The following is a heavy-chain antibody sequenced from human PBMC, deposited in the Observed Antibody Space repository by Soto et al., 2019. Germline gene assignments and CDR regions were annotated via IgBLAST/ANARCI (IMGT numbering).Heavy chain of an antibody. J-gene: IGHJ4*02. V-gene: IGHV1-2*02. CDR2: INPNSGGT. D-gene: IGHD2-15*01. CDR1: GYTFTGYY. Sequence: GASVKVSCKASGYTFTGYYMHWVRQAPGQGLEWMGWINPNSGGTNYAQKFQGRVTMTRDTSISTAYMELSRLRSDDTAVYYCARFDVAAAPGGPDFDYWGQGTLVTVSS. CDR3: ARFDVAAAPGGPDFDY.